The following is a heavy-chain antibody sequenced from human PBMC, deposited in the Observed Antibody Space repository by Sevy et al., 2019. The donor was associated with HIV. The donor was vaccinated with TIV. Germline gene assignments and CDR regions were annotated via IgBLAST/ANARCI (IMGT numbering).Heavy chain of an antibody. CDR1: GFTFSNYG. Sequence: GGSLRLSCAASGFTFSNYGMHWVRQAPGKGLEWVAVIWNDGSNKYYADSVKGRLTISRDNSKNTLYLQMNSLRVEDTALYFCARGGDFNDRSAKRDFDYWGQGTLVTVSS. V-gene: IGHV3-33*01. CDR2: IWNDGSNK. D-gene: IGHD3-22*01. CDR3: ARGGDFNDRSAKRDFDY. J-gene: IGHJ4*02.